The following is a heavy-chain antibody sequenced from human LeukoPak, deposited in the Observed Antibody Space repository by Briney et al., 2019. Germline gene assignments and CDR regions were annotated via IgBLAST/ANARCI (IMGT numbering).Heavy chain of an antibody. CDR1: GFTFADYG. Sequence: PGGSLRLSCAASGFTFADYGMSWVRQAPGKGLEWVSGINWNGGSTGYADSVKGRFTISRDNAKNSLYLQMNSLRAEDTALYYCARGRSCSSTSCYSYYYYYMDVWGKGTTVTVSS. V-gene: IGHV3-20*04. CDR2: INWNGGST. CDR3: ARGRSCSSTSCYSYYYYYMDV. D-gene: IGHD2-2*02. J-gene: IGHJ6*03.